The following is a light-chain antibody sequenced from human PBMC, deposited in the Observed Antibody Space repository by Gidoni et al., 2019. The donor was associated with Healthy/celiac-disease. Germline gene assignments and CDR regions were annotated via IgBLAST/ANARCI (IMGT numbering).Light chain of an antibody. CDR1: QSVSSN. V-gene: IGKV3-15*01. Sequence: ILMTPSPATLSVSPGERATLSCRASQSVSSNLAWYQQKPGQAPRLLIYGASTRATGIPARFSGSGSGTEFTLTISSLQSEEFAVYYCQQYNNWPPYTFGQGTKLEIK. CDR2: GAS. J-gene: IGKJ2*01. CDR3: QQYNNWPPYT.